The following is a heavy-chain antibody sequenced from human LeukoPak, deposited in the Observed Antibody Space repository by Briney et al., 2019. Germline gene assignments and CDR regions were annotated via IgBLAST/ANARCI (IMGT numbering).Heavy chain of an antibody. V-gene: IGHV4-59*01. CDR3: ARDREDYDILTGYYSRDDAFDI. CDR2: IYYSGST. D-gene: IGHD3-9*01. J-gene: IGHJ3*02. CDR1: GGSISGYY. Sequence: SETLSLTCTVSGGSISGYYWSWIRQPPGKGLEWIGYIYYSGSTNYNPSLKSRVTISVDTSKNQFSLKLSSVTAADTAVYYCARDREDYDILTGYYSRDDAFDIWGQGTMVTVSS.